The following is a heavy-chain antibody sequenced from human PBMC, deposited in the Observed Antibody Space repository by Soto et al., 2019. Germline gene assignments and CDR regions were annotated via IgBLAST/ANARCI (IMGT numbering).Heavy chain of an antibody. J-gene: IGHJ3*02. D-gene: IGHD2-15*01. V-gene: IGHV4-59*01. CDR3: ARGDCSGGSCYSVDI. Sequence: SETLSLTCTVSGGSISTYYWTWIRQSPGKGPEWIGYVYHSGTTNYNPSLESRVTMSLDTSKNQFSLKLSAVTTADTAVYYCARGDCSGGSCYSVDIWGQGTMVT. CDR2: VYHSGTT. CDR1: GGSISTYY.